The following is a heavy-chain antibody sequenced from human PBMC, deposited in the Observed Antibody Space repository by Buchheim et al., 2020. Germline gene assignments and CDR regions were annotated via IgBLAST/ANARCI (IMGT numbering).Heavy chain of an antibody. V-gene: IGHV3-48*03. D-gene: IGHD2-8*02. J-gene: IGHJ3*01. CDR2: ISSSSSTI. CDR3: ARDRGYCTATPCYSGFAFDF. Sequence: EVQLVESGGGLVQPGGSLKLSCATSGFTFNNYEMNWVRQAPGKGLEWISYISSSSSTIYYADSVKGRFTISKDNAKNSLYLKMNSLRAEDTAVYYCARDRGYCTATPCYSGFAFDFWGQGA. CDR1: GFTFNNYE.